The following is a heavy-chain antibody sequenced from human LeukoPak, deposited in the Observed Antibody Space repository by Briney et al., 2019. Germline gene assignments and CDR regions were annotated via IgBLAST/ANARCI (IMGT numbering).Heavy chain of an antibody. D-gene: IGHD3-10*01. CDR2: ISGSGGST. J-gene: IGHJ4*02. V-gene: IGHV3-23*01. Sequence: PGGSPRLSCAASGFTFSSYAMSWVRQAPGKGLEWVSAISGSGGSTYYADSVKGRFTISRDNSKNTLYLQMDSLRAEDTAVYYCAKSSITMVRGATDYWGQGTLVTVSS. CDR1: GFTFSSYA. CDR3: AKSSITMVRGATDY.